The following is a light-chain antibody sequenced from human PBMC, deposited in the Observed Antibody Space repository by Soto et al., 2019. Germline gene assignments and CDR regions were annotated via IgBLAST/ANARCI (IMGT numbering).Light chain of an antibody. J-gene: IGLJ2*01. V-gene: IGLV2-14*01. CDR2: DVS. Sequence: QSALTQPASVSGSPGQSITISCTGTSSDVGGYNSVSWYQQRPGKAPKLMIYDVSNRPSGVSNRFSGSKSGNTASLTISGLQAEDEADYYCSSYTSSSTLVFGGGTKPTVL. CDR3: SSYTSSSTLV. CDR1: SSDVGGYNS.